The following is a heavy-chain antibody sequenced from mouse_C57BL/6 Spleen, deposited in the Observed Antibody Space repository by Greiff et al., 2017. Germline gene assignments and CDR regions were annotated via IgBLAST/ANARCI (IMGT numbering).Heavy chain of an antibody. D-gene: IGHD2-3*01. J-gene: IGHJ3*01. CDR2: IYPGGGYT. CDR3: ARRNDGYEGFAY. V-gene: IGHV1-63*01. CDR1: GYTFTNYW. Sequence: QVQLQQSGAELVRPGTSVKMSCKASGYTFTNYWIGWAKQRPGHGLEWIGDIYPGGGYTNSNEKFKGKATLTADKSSSTAYMQFSSLTSEDSAIYYCARRNDGYEGFAYWGQGTLVTVSA.